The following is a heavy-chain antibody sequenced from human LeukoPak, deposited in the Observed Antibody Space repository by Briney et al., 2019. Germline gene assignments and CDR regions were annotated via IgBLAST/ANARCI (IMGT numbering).Heavy chain of an antibody. CDR2: IYYSGST. CDR1: GGSISSGDSY. D-gene: IGHD5-24*01. Sequence: PSETLSLTCTVSGGSISSGDSYWSWIRQPPGKGLEWIGYIYYSGSTYYNPSLKSRVTISVDTSKNQFSLKLSSVTAADTAVYYCAREDGYNFASDYWGQGTLVTVSS. CDR3: AREDGYNFASDY. J-gene: IGHJ4*02. V-gene: IGHV4-30-4*01.